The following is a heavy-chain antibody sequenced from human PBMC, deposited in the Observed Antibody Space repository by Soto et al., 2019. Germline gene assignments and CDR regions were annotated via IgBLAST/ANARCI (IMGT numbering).Heavy chain of an antibody. V-gene: IGHV3-33*01. J-gene: IGHJ3*02. D-gene: IGHD3-22*01. CDR3: ARDRDSSGYYSNAFDI. CDR1: GFTFSSYG. Sequence: GGSLRLSCAASGFTFSSYGMHWVRQAPGKGLEWVVVIWYDGSNKYYANSVKGRFTSSRDNSKNTLYLQMNSLRAEDTAVYYCARDRDSSGYYSNAFDIWGQGTMVTVSS. CDR2: IWYDGSNK.